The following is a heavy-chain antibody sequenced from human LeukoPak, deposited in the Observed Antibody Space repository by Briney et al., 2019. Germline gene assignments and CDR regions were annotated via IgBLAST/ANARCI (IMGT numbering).Heavy chain of an antibody. CDR2: IKSKTDGGTT. CDR1: GFTFTNAW. V-gene: IGHV3-15*01. CDR3: TTGSYSSSWYVLIS. Sequence: PGGSLRLSCAASGFTFTNAWMSWVRQAPGKGLEWVGRIKSKTDGGTTDYDAPVKGRFTIPRDDSKNTLYLQMNSLKTEDTAVYYCTTGSYSSSWYVLISWGQGTLVTVSS. D-gene: IGHD6-13*01. J-gene: IGHJ4*02.